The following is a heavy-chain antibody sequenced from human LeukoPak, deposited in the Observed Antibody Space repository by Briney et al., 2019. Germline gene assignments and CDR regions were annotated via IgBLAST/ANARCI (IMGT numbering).Heavy chain of an antibody. V-gene: IGHV4-4*09. CDR2: IYTSGST. Sequence: PSETLSLTCTVSGGSISSYYWSWIRQPPGKGLVWIGYIYTSGSTNYNPSLKSRVTISVDTSKNQFSLKLSSVTAADTAVYYCARRLVPDPGIAAAGIGNWFDPWGQGTLVTVSS. CDR3: ARRLVPDPGIAAAGIGNWFDP. J-gene: IGHJ5*02. CDR1: GGSISSYY. D-gene: IGHD6-13*01.